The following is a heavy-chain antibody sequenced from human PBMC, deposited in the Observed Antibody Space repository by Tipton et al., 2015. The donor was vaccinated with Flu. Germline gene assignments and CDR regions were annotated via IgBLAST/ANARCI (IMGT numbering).Heavy chain of an antibody. V-gene: IGHV4-28*03. D-gene: IGHD2-2*01. CDR2: IYNSEYT. CDR3: ARDPSLGMPDYFDY. J-gene: IGHJ4*02. Sequence: LRLSCAVSGYSINSGYFWNWIRQPPGKGLEWIGYIYNSEYTKYNPSLKSRVTISVDTSKKQFSLQLRSVTAADTAVYYCARDPSLGMPDYFDYWGQGTLVTASS. CDR1: GYSINSGYF.